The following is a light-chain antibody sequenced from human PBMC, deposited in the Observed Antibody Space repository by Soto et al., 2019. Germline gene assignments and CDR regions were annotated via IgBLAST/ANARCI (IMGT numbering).Light chain of an antibody. CDR1: SSNIGAGYD. J-gene: IGLJ3*02. Sequence: QSVLTQPPSVSGAPGQRVTISCTGSSSNIGAGYDVHWYQQLLGTAPKLLIYGNSNRPSGVPDRFSGSTSGTSASLAITGLQAEDEADYYCQSYDSSLSGWVFGGGTKLTVL. CDR3: QSYDSSLSGWV. V-gene: IGLV1-40*01. CDR2: GNS.